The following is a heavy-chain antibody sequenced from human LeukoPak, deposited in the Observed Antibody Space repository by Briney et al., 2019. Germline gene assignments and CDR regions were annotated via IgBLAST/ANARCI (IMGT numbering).Heavy chain of an antibody. CDR3: ATYDSSGYMDF. CDR2: FDPADGET. CDR1: GYSLTELS. J-gene: IGHJ4*02. V-gene: IGHV1-24*01. Sequence: GASVTVSCKVSGYSLTELSIQWVRQAPGKGLEWMGGFDPADGETIYAQTFQGRLTTTEDTSIDTAYMELSSLRSEDTAVYFCATYDSSGYMDFWGQGTLVTVSS. D-gene: IGHD3-22*01.